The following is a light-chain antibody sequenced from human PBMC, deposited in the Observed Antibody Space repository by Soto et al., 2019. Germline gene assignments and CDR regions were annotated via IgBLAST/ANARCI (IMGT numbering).Light chain of an antibody. Sequence: EILLTQSPSTLSSSLVDRATLSCRASQSIGSCLAWYQHKPGQPPRLLIYDASSLASGVPARFSGSGSGTDFTLTISSLQPEDFAIYYCQQSCSWPPCSFGQGTKVDIK. V-gene: IGKV3-11*01. J-gene: IGKJ1*01. CDR1: QSIGSC. CDR3: QQSCSWPPCS. CDR2: DAS.